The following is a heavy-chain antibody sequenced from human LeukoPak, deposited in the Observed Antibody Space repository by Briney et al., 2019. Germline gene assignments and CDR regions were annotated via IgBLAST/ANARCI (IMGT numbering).Heavy chain of an antibody. CDR3: ASTDSSYAFDI. Sequence: SETLSLTCTVSGGSISSYYWSWIRQPAGKGLEWIGRIYTSGSTNYNPSLKSRVTMSVDTSKNQFSLKLSSLTAADTAVYYCASTDSSYAFDIWGQGTMVTVSS. CDR2: IYTSGST. J-gene: IGHJ3*02. CDR1: GGSISSYY. V-gene: IGHV4-4*07. D-gene: IGHD6-6*01.